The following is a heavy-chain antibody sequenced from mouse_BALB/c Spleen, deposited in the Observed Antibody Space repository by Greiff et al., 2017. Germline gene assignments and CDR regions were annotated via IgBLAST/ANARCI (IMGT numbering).Heavy chain of an antibody. CDR1: GFSLSRYS. Sequence: VKLVESGPGLVAPSQSLSITCTVSGFSLSRYSVHWVLQPPGKGLEWLGMIWGGGSTDYNSALKSRLSISKDNSKSQVFLKMNSLQTDDTAMYYCASHYGSSYWGFAYWGQGTLVTVSA. D-gene: IGHD1-1*01. J-gene: IGHJ3*01. CDR2: IWGGGST. CDR3: ASHYGSSYWGFAY. V-gene: IGHV2-6-4*01.